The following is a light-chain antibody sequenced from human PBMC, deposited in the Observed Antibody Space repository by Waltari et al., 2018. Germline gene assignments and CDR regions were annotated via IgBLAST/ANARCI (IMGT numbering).Light chain of an antibody. V-gene: IGKV2-29*03. CDR1: RSLLHSVGQTY. Sequence: GLPQTPFSLPAPLGHRAPFPSNLSRSLLHSVGQTYLNWYLQKPAQSPQLLIYEVSRRFSGVSDRFSGSGSGTDFTLKISRVEAEDVGVYYCMQGIHLPLTFGGGTTVEIK. CDR3: MQGIHLPLT. CDR2: EVS. J-gene: IGKJ4*01.